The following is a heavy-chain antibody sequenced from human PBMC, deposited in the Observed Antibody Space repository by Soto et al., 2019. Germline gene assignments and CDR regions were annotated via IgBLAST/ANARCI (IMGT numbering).Heavy chain of an antibody. D-gene: IGHD2-2*01. J-gene: IGHJ4*02. CDR2: ISGSGDST. Sequence: GGSLRLSCVASGFTFSHYAMSWVRQAPGKGLEWVSTISGSGDSTHYADSVKGRFTISRDNSKNTLYLQMNSLRVEDTAVYYCAKDPLGYCSSSSCYGEDYWGQGALVTVSS. CDR1: GFTFSHYA. V-gene: IGHV3-23*01. CDR3: AKDPLGYCSSSSCYGEDY.